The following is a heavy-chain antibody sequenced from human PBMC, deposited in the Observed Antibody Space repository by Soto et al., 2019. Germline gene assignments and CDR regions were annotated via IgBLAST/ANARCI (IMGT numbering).Heavy chain of an antibody. V-gene: IGHV4-59*11. CDR2: IYDSGST. J-gene: IGHJ4*02. CDR3: ATIPRGNPFGWFDY. CDR1: GGSISTHH. Sequence: QVQLQESGPGLVKPSETLSLTCTVSGGSISTHHWTWIRQPPLKGLEWIGYIYDSGSTKYNPSLSSRVTISKDTSRHQFSLRLSFVTAADTAKYYCATIPRGNPFGWFDYWGQGSLVTVSS. D-gene: IGHD5-18*01.